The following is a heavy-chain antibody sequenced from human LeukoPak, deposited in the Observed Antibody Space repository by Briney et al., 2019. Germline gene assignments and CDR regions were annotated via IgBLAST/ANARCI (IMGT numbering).Heavy chain of an antibody. CDR2: LYSGGAI. V-gene: IGHV3-53*01. CDR3: TKLKGWYGEGFFDY. Sequence: GGSLRLACAASGFTVSSNYMSWVRQPAGKGLEWVSVLYSGGAIFYADSVKGRFTISRDTSKNTLYLQMNDLRADDTAVYYCTKLKGWYGEGFFDYWGQRTLVTVSS. CDR1: GFTVSSNY. J-gene: IGHJ4*02. D-gene: IGHD6-19*01.